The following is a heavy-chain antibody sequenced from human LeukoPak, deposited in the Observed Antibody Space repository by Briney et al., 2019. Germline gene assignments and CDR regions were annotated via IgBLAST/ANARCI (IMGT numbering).Heavy chain of an antibody. J-gene: IGHJ3*02. CDR2: IIPIFGTA. CDR1: GGTFSSYA. D-gene: IGHD3-22*01. Sequence: PTASVKVSCKASGGTFSSYAISWVRQAPGQGLEWMGGIIPIFGTANYAQKFQGRVTITADESTSTAYMELSSLRSEDTAVYYCARDFSSDYDSSGYYSGAFDIWGQGTMVTVSS. V-gene: IGHV1-69*13. CDR3: ARDFSSDYDSSGYYSGAFDI.